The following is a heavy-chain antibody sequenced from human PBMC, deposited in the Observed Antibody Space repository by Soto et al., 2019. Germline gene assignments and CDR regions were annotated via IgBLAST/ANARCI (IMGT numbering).Heavy chain of an antibody. V-gene: IGHV4-59*01. CDR3: AGSSDRLNGFDY. CDR2: IYYSGST. Sequence: SETLSLTCTVSGGSISSYYWSWIRQPPGKGLEWIGYIYYSGSTNYNPSLKSRVTISVDTSKNQFSLKLSSVTAAYTAVYYCAGSSDRLNGFDYWGQGTLVTV. D-gene: IGHD6-25*01. J-gene: IGHJ4*02. CDR1: GGSISSYY.